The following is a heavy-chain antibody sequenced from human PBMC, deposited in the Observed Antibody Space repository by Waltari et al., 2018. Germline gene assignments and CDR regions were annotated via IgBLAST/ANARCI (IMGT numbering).Heavy chain of an antibody. D-gene: IGHD4-17*01. CDR2: INVGNGDT. V-gene: IGHV1-3*03. J-gene: IGHJ4*02. Sequence: QVQLVQSGTEVKKPGATVTVACQTSGYTFLSYSMHWVRQAPGQRPEWMGWINVGNGDTKYSQEFQGRVTITSDTFARTTYMELRSLRSEDMAVYFCARGSRLPFFDWWGQGTLVSVSS. CDR1: GYTFLSYS. CDR3: ARGSRLPFFDW.